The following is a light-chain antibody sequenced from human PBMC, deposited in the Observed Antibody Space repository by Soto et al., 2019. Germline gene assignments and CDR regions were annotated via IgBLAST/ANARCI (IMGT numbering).Light chain of an antibody. CDR2: GAS. CDR3: QQYGSSPRLT. J-gene: IGKJ4*01. V-gene: IGKV3-20*01. Sequence: EIVWTQSPGTLSLSPGERATLSCRASQSVSSSYLAWYQQKPGQAPRLLIYGASSRATGIPDRFSGSGSGTDFTLTISRLEPEDFAVYYCQQYGSSPRLTFGGETKVEIK. CDR1: QSVSSSY.